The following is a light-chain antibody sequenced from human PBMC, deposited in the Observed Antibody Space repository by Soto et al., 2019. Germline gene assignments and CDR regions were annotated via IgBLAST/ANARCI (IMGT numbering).Light chain of an antibody. CDR3: CSYAGSSTLRV. CDR1: SSDVGSYNL. J-gene: IGLJ1*01. CDR2: EVS. V-gene: IGLV2-23*02. Sequence: QSVLTQPASVSGSPGQSITISCTGTSSDVGSYNLVSWYQQHPGKAPKLMIYEVSKRPSGVSNRFSGSKSGNTASLTISGLQAEDEADYYCCSYAGSSTLRVFGIGTKVTVL.